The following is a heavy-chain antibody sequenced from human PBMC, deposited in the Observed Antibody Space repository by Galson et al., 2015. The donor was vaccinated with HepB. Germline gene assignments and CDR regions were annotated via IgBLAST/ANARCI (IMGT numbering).Heavy chain of an antibody. J-gene: IGHJ6*02. Sequence: SLRLSCAASGFTFSNAWMSWVRQAPGKGLEWVGRIKSKTDGGTTDYAAPVKGRFTISRDDSENTLYLQMNSLKTEDTAVYYCTTDLAVAPLYYYGMDVWGQGTTVTVSS. CDR2: IKSKTDGGTT. V-gene: IGHV3-15*01. CDR3: TTDLAVAPLYYYGMDV. CDR1: GFTFSNAW. D-gene: IGHD5-12*01.